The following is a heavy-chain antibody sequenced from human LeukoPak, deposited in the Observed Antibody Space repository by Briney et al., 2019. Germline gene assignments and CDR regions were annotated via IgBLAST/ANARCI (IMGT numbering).Heavy chain of an antibody. CDR3: ARALGRGWYWFDP. D-gene: IGHD6-19*01. CDR1: GGSISSYY. Sequence: SETLSLTCTVSGGSISSYYWSWIRQPSGKGLEWIGYIYYSGSTNYNPSLKSRVTISVDTSKNQFSLKLSSVTAADTAVYYCARALGRGWYWFDPWGQGTLVTVSS. CDR2: IYYSGST. J-gene: IGHJ5*02. V-gene: IGHV4-59*01.